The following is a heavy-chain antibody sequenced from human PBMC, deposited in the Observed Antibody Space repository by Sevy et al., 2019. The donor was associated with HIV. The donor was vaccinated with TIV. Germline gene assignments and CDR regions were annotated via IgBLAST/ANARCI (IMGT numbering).Heavy chain of an antibody. D-gene: IGHD6-6*01. J-gene: IGHJ6*03. CDR3: ARDSSIAEQYYYYYYMDV. V-gene: IGHV1-69*13. CDR1: GGTFSSYA. Sequence: ASVKVSCKASGGTFSSYAISWVRQAPGQGLEWMGRIIPIFGTANYAQKFQGRVTITADESTSTAYMELSSLRSEDTAVYYCARDSSIAEQYYYYYYMDVWGKGTTVTVSS. CDR2: IIPIFGTA.